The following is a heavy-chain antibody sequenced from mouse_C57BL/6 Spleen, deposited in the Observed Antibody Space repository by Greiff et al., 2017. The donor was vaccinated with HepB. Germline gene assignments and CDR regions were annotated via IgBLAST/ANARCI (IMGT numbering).Heavy chain of an antibody. CDR3: ARLATVGRDY. J-gene: IGHJ2*01. Sequence: QVQLQQPGAELVKPGASVKLSCKASGYTFTSYWMHWVKQRPGQGLEWIGMIHPNSGSTNYNEKFTSKATLTVDKSSSTAYMQLSILTSEASAVYYCARLATVGRDYWGQGTTLTVSS. V-gene: IGHV1-64*01. CDR2: IHPNSGST. D-gene: IGHD1-1*01. CDR1: GYTFTSYW.